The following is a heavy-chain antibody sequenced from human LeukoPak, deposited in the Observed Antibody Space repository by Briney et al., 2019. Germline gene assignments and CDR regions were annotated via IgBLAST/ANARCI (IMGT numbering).Heavy chain of an antibody. D-gene: IGHD6-19*01. Sequence: GGSLRLSCAASGFTFSSYAMSWVRQAPGKGLECVSGISGTGLSTYYADSVKGRFTISRDNSKSTLYLQMNSLRAEDAAVYYCARGSAGAYRIMDVWGQGTTVTVS. J-gene: IGHJ6*02. CDR2: ISGTGLST. CDR3: ARGSAGAYRIMDV. CDR1: GFTFSSYA. V-gene: IGHV3-23*01.